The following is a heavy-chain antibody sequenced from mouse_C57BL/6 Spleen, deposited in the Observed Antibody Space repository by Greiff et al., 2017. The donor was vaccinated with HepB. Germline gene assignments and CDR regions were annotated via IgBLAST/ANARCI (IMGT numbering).Heavy chain of an antibody. CDR1: GFTFSSYG. J-gene: IGHJ3*01. D-gene: IGHD4-1*01. Sequence: DVMLVESGGDLVKPGGSLKLSCAASGFTFSSYGMSWVRQTPDKRLEWVATISSGGSYTYYPDSVKGRFTISRDNAKNTLYLQMSSLKSEDTAMYYCARRDWDGSWFAYWGQGTLVTVSA. V-gene: IGHV5-6*02. CDR2: ISSGGSYT. CDR3: ARRDWDGSWFAY.